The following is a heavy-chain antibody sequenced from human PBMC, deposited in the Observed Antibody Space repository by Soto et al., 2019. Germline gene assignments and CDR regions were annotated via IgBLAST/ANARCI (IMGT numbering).Heavy chain of an antibody. D-gene: IGHD3-16*01. J-gene: IGHJ4*02. CDR1: GYIFSRYT. CDR2: INAGNGNT. Sequence: QVQLVQSGAEVKKPGASVKVSCKASGYIFSRYTVHWVRQAPGQRLEWMGWINAGNGNTKYSEKFQGRVTITRDTPANTPNMELSSLKSENTAVYYCTRGAGGGAFDYWGQGTLVTVSS. CDR3: TRGAGGGAFDY. V-gene: IGHV1-3*01.